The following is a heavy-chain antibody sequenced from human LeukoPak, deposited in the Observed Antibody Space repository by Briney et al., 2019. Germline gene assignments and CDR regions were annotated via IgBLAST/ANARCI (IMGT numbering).Heavy chain of an antibody. J-gene: IGHJ3*02. V-gene: IGHV1-69*04. Sequence: ASVKVSCKASGGTFSSYAISWVRQAPRQGLEWMGRIIPILGIANYAQKFQGRVTITADKSTSTAYMELSSLRSEDTAVYYCEMGGIVVVPAATGAFDIWGQGTMVTVSS. CDR3: EMGGIVVVPAATGAFDI. CDR1: GGTFSSYA. CDR2: IIPILGIA. D-gene: IGHD2-2*01.